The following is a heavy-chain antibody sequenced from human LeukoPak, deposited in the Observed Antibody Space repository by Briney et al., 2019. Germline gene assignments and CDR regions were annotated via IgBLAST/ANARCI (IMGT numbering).Heavy chain of an antibody. CDR3: ARSGHQYYYDSRGYFDY. J-gene: IGHJ4*02. V-gene: IGHV5-51*01. CDR1: GYSFTSYW. D-gene: IGHD3-22*01. CDR2: IYPGDSDT. Sequence: GESLKISCKGSGYSFTSYWIGWVRQMPGKGLEWMGIIYPGDSDTRYSPSFQGQVTISADKSISTAYLQWSSLKASDTAMYYCARSGHQYYYDSRGYFDYWGQGTLVTVSS.